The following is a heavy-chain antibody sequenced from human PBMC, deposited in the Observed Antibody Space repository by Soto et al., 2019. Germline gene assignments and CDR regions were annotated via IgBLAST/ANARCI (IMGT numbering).Heavy chain of an antibody. CDR2: IYNIGST. CDR1: GGSISNYF. J-gene: IGHJ4*02. D-gene: IGHD1-26*01. Sequence: QVQLQQSGPGLVKPSETLSLTCTVSGGSISNYFWSWIRQPPGKGLEWIGYIYNIGSTNYNPSLKSRVTISVDTSKNLFSLNLTSVTAADTAVYYCARHGTSGIYYGAFDYWGQGTLVTVSS. CDR3: ARHGTSGIYYGAFDY. V-gene: IGHV4-59*08.